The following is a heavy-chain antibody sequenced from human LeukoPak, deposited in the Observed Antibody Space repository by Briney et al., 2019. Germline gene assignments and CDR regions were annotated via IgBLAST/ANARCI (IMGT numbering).Heavy chain of an antibody. D-gene: IGHD3-3*01. CDR1: GGSFSGYY. CDR2: INHSGST. J-gene: IGHJ2*01. Sequence: KPSETLSLTCAVYGGSFSGYYWSWIRQPPGKGLEWIGEINHSGSTNYNPSLKSRVTISVDTSKNQFSLRLSSVTAADTAVYYCARHPITIFGVAHWYFDLWGRGTLVTVSS. V-gene: IGHV4-34*01. CDR3: ARHPITIFGVAHWYFDL.